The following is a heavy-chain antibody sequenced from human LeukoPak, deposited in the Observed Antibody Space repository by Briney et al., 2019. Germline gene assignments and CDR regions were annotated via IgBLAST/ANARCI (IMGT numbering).Heavy chain of an antibody. CDR2: IKQDGSEE. CDR3: TRAYSACGGDCSVYDDY. CDR1: GFTFSSYW. V-gene: IGHV3-7*03. J-gene: IGHJ4*02. Sequence: GGSLRLSCAASGFTFSSYWMNWVRQAPGRGLEWVANIKQDGSEEYYVDSVKGRFTISRDNAKNSLFLQMNSLRVEDTAVYYCTRAYSACGGDCSVYDDYWGQGTLVTVSS. D-gene: IGHD2-21*02.